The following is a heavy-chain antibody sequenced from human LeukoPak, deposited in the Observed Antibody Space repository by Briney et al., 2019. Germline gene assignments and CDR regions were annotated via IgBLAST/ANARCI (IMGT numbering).Heavy chain of an antibody. D-gene: IGHD4-17*01. V-gene: IGHV3-23*01. J-gene: IGHJ1*01. Sequence: DSVKGRFTISRDNSKNTLYLQMNSLRAEDTAVYYCARGPENDYGDYDFQHWGQGTLVTVSS. CDR3: ARGPENDYGDYDFQH.